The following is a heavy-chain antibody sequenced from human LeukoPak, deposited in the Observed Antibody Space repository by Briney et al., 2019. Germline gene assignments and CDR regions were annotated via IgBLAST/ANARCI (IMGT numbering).Heavy chain of an antibody. V-gene: IGHV3-48*04. CDR1: GFTFSSYS. J-gene: IGHJ6*03. D-gene: IGHD6-13*01. CDR2: ISSSSSTI. CDR3: ARRGAAGTDYYYYMDV. Sequence: GGSLRLSCAASGFTFSSYSMNWVRQAPGKGLEWVPYISSSSSTIYYADSVKGRFTISRDNAKNSLYLQMNSLRAEDTAVYYCARRGAAGTDYYYYMDVWGKGTTVTVSS.